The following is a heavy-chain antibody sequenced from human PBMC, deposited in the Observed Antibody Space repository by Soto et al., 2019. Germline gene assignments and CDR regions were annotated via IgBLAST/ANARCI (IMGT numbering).Heavy chain of an antibody. CDR1: GCSISGYY. J-gene: IGHJ3*01. V-gene: IGHV4-59*01. Sequence: SETLSLTCTVSGCSISGYYWSWIRQPPGKGLEWIGFIYDSGRTNYNPSLKSRVTISEDTSKNQFSLRLTSVTAADTAIYYCARDGHTSSSLAFDFWGPGTMVTVSS. CDR2: IYDSGRT. D-gene: IGHD6-6*01. CDR3: ARDGHTSSSLAFDF.